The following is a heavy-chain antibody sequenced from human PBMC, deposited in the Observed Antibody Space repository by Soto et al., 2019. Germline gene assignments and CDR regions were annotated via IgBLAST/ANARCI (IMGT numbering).Heavy chain of an antibody. V-gene: IGHV1-18*04. Sequence: QAQLVQSGAEVKKPGASVKVSCKASGYTFTSYGINWVRQAPGQGLEWLGWISADDGNTKYTQSVQGRVSITTDTSTKTAYIELRGLRSVDTAMYYCARGGYYDSSASRNYYCYGVNVGGQGTTVSVSS. J-gene: IGHJ6*02. D-gene: IGHD3-22*01. CDR1: GYTFTSYG. CDR3: ARGGYYDSSASRNYYCYGVNV. CDR2: ISADDGNT.